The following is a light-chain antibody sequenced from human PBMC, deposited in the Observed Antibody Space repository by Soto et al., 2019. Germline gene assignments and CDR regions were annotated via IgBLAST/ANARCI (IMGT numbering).Light chain of an antibody. Sequence: DIQMTQSPSSLSASVGDRVTITCRASQSVSIYVNWYQQKPGKAPQLLIYAASNLQSGVPSRFSGSGSETDFTLTISSLQPEDFATYYCQQTSNTIPWAFGQGTKVEIK. V-gene: IGKV1-39*01. CDR1: QSVSIY. J-gene: IGKJ1*01. CDR2: AAS. CDR3: QQTSNTIPWA.